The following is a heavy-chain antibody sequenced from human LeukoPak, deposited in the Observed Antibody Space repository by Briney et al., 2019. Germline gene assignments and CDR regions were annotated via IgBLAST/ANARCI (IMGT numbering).Heavy chain of an antibody. CDR1: GYTFTGYY. CDR3: AREIVGGAMVRGAVDY. Sequence: ASVKVSCKASGYTFTGYYMHWVRQAPGQGLEWMGWINPNSGGTNYAQKFQGRVTMTRDTSISTAYMELSRLGSDDTAVYYCAREIVGGAMVRGAVDYWGQGTLVTVSS. J-gene: IGHJ4*02. CDR2: INPNSGGT. D-gene: IGHD3-10*01. V-gene: IGHV1-2*02.